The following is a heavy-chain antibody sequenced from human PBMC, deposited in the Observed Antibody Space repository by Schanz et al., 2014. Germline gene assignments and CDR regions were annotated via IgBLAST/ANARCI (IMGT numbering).Heavy chain of an antibody. J-gene: IGHJ6*02. D-gene: IGHD3-3*01. CDR3: AREMGRRFFDYNYGRDV. CDR2: INPNEGI. CDR1: GGSLSGHY. V-gene: IGHV4-34*01. Sequence: QVQLQQWGAGVLKPSETLSLTCVVSGGSLSGHYWSWIRQSPGKGLEWIGEINPNEGIHHNPSLKSRVAISVDMSKNHFSRKMSSLTAADTATYYCAREMGRRFFDYNYGRDVWGQGTSVTVS.